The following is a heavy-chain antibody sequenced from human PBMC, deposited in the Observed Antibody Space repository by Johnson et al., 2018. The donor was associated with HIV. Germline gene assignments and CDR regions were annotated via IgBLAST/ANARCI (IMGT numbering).Heavy chain of an antibody. Sequence: VQLVESGGGVVQPGRSLRLSCAASGFTFSSYWMSWVRQAPGKGLEWVANVKQDGSEKYYADSVKGRFTISRDNSKNTLYLQMNSLRAEDTAVYYCARDRGSSWPYDAFDIWGQGTMVTVSS. D-gene: IGHD6-13*01. V-gene: IGHV3-7*05. CDR3: ARDRGSSWPYDAFDI. CDR2: VKQDGSEK. CDR1: GFTFSSYW. J-gene: IGHJ3*02.